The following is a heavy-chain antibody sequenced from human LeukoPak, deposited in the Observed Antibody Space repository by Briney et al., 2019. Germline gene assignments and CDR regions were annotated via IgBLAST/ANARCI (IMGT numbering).Heavy chain of an antibody. Sequence: PSQTLSLTCAISGDSVSSNSAAWNWLRQSPSRGLEWLGRTYYRSKWYNEYAVSVKSRITIKPDTSKNQFSLQLNSVTPDDTAVYYCARGWFGELLSNYFDYWGRGTLVTVSS. J-gene: IGHJ4*02. V-gene: IGHV6-1*01. CDR1: GDSVSSNSAA. D-gene: IGHD3-10*01. CDR2: TYYRSKWYN. CDR3: ARGWFGELLSNYFDY.